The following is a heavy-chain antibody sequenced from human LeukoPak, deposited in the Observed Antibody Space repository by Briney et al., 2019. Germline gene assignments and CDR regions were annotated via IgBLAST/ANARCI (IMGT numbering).Heavy chain of an antibody. V-gene: IGHV3-30-3*01. CDR2: ISYDGSNK. J-gene: IGHJ4*02. CDR1: GFTFSSYA. Sequence: PGGSLRLSCAASGFTFSSYAMHWVRQAPGKGLEWVAVISYDGSNKYYADSVKGRFTISRDNSKNTLYLQMNSLRAEDTAVYYCAREDSLWFGEVIDYWGQGTLVTVSS. D-gene: IGHD3-10*01. CDR3: AREDSLWFGEVIDY.